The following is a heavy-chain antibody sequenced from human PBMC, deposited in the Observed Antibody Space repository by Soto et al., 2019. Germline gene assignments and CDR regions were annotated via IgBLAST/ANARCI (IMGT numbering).Heavy chain of an antibody. Sequence: QVQLVQSGAEVKKPGASVKVSCKASGYTFTSYAMHWVRQAPGQRLEWMGWINAGNGNTKYSQKFQGRVTITRDTSASTAYMELSSLRSEDTAVYYCARRMVVAATDGMDVWGQGTTVTVSS. CDR1: GYTFTSYA. J-gene: IGHJ6*02. D-gene: IGHD2-15*01. CDR2: INAGNGNT. V-gene: IGHV1-3*01. CDR3: ARRMVVAATDGMDV.